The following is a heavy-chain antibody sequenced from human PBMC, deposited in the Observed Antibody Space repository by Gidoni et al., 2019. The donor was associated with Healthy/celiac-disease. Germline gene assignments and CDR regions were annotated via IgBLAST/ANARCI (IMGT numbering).Heavy chain of an antibody. CDR1: GFTFSSYS. J-gene: IGHJ5*02. Sequence: EVQLVESGGGLVQPWGSLRLSCAASGFTFSSYSMNWVRQAPGKGLEWVSYISSSSSTIYYADSVKGRFTISRDNAKNSLYLQMNSLRAEDTAVYYCAREATPGGSYGWFDPWGQGTLVTVSS. CDR3: AREATPGGSYGWFDP. V-gene: IGHV3-48*01. D-gene: IGHD1-26*01. CDR2: ISSSSSTI.